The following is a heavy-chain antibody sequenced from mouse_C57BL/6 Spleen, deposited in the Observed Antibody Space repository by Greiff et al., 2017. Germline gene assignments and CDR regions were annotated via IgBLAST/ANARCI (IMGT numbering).Heavy chain of an antibody. V-gene: IGHV5-4*01. Sequence: EVHLVESGGGLVKPGGSLKLSCAASGFTFSSYAMSWVRQTPEKRLEWVATISDGGSYTSYPDNVKGRFTISRDNAKNNLYLQMGHLKSEDTAMYYCASYGSSYWFAYWGQGTLVTVSA. CDR2: ISDGGSYT. D-gene: IGHD1-1*01. J-gene: IGHJ3*01. CDR3: ASYGSSYWFAY. CDR1: GFTFSSYA.